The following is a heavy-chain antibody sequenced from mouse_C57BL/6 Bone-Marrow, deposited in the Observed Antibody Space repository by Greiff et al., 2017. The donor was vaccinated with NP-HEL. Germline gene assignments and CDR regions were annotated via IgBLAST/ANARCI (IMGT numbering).Heavy chain of an antibody. CDR2: INPNNGST. V-gene: IGHV1-26*01. CDR3: EGGLYYFDY. D-gene: IGHD3-1*01. J-gene: IGHJ2*01. CDR1: GYTFTDYY. Sequence: EVQLQQSGPELVKPGASVKLSCKASGYTFTDYYMNWVKQSPGKSLEWIGDINPNNGSTSYNQTFKGKATLTVDKSSSTAYLQLSSLTSEDSAVYYGEGGLYYFDYWGQGTTLTVSS.